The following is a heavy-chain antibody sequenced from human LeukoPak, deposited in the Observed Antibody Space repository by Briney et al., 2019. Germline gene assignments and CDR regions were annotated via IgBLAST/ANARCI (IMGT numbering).Heavy chain of an antibody. CDR3: AKEKSITWPDSFDM. CDR1: EFTFNTYA. Sequence: GGSLRVSCAPSEFTFNTYAMSWVRQALGKGLEWVSAIGGGGSIFYADSVQGRFTISRGNSKSTLYLQMNSLRAEDTAVYYCAKEKSITWPDSFDMWGQGTMVTVSS. D-gene: IGHD6-6*01. CDR2: IGGGGSI. J-gene: IGHJ3*02. V-gene: IGHV3-23*01.